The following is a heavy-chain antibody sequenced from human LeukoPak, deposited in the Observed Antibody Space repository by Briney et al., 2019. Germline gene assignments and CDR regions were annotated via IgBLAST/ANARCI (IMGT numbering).Heavy chain of an antibody. CDR1: GFTFSSYW. D-gene: IGHD5-12*01. Sequence: PGGSLRLSCAASGFTFSSYWMSWVRQAPGKGLEWVANIKQDGSEKYYVDSVKGRFTISRDNAKNSLYLQMNTLRVEDTAVYYCAQGGATISDYWGQGTLVTLSS. CDR2: IKQDGSEK. CDR3: AQGGATISDY. J-gene: IGHJ4*02. V-gene: IGHV3-7*01.